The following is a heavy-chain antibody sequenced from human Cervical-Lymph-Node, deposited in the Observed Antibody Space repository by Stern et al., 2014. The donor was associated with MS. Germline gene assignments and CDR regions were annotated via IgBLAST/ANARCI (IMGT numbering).Heavy chain of an antibody. CDR1: GYTFTDYY. D-gene: IGHD1-14*01. Sequence: QLVQSGAALKKPGTSVKGSCQTSGYTFTDYYIHWVRQAPGQGLEWMGRINPDSGGVTYAQKFQGRVTMTRDTSRNTAYMELSSLRSDDTAMFYCTRDLVGTDAFDVWGQGTMVIVSS. CDR3: TRDLVGTDAFDV. V-gene: IGHV1-2*06. J-gene: IGHJ3*01. CDR2: INPDSGGV.